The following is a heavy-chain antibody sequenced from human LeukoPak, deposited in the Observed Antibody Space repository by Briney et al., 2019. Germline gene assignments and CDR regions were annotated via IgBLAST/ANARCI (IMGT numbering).Heavy chain of an antibody. J-gene: IGHJ4*02. CDR2: IIPMFGTS. CDR1: GGTFSSYA. CDR3: ARGYGEQQPFDY. D-gene: IGHD6-13*01. V-gene: IGHV1-69*13. Sequence: GASVKVSCKASGGTFSSYAISWVRQAPGQGLEWMGGIIPMFGTSKYSQKFQGRVTIIADESTGTAYMELGSLRSEDTAVYYCARGYGEQQPFDYWGQGTLVTVSS.